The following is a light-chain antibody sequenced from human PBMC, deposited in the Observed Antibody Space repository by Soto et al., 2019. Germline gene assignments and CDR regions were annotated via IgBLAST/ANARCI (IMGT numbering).Light chain of an antibody. CDR2: ATS. Sequence: DIQMTQSPASLSASVGDRVTITCRASQSISSLLNWYQQKPGKAPKFLIYATSSVQSDVPSRFSGSGSGTDFTLTINSLQPEDFATYFCQQSFDTPFNFGQGTKLEIK. V-gene: IGKV1-39*01. CDR1: QSISSL. CDR3: QQSFDTPFN. J-gene: IGKJ2*01.